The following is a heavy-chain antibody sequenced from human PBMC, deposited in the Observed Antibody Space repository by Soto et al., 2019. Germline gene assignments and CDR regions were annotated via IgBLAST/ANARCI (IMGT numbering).Heavy chain of an antibody. D-gene: IGHD1-26*01. CDR1: GFTFSSYG. V-gene: IGHV3-33*01. Sequence: QVQLVESGGGVVQPGRSLRLSCAASGFTFSSYGMHWVRQAPGKGLEWVAVIWYDGSNKYYADSVKGRFTISRDNSKNTLYLQMNSLRAEDTAVYYCARERLLATTLDYWGQGTLVTVSS. CDR3: ARERLLATTLDY. CDR2: IWYDGSNK. J-gene: IGHJ4*02.